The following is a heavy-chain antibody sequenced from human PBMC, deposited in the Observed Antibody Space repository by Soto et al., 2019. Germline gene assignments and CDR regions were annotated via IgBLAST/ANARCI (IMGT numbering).Heavy chain of an antibody. V-gene: IGHV1-3*01. J-gene: IGHJ4*02. CDR1: GYSFTSYA. D-gene: IGHD6-19*01. CDR3: ARDLGGWTDY. CDR2: INAGNGNT. Sequence: QVQLVQSGAEVKKPGASVKVSCKASGYSFTSYAMQWVRQAPGQRLEWMGWINAGNGNTKYSPKFQGRVTITRDTSASTAYRELSSLRSEDTAVYYCARDLGGWTDYWGQGTLVTVSS.